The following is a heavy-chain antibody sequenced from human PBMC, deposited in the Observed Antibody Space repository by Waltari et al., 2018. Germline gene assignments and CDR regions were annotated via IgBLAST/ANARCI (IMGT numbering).Heavy chain of an antibody. CDR1: EYSFKKDW. CDR3: ARASAIRDYYGTLTAYEPFDY. CDR2: IHPGESTI. V-gene: IGHV5-51*01. Sequence: EVPLVQSGAEVKKPGESLKISGKDSEYSFKKDWIGWVGQVPGKGRDGMGIIHPGESTIRHSPSFQGHVTLSADKSISTAFLQWSSLKASDTATYYCARASAIRDYYGTLTAYEPFDYWGQGTLVTVSS. J-gene: IGHJ4*02. D-gene: IGHD4-17*01.